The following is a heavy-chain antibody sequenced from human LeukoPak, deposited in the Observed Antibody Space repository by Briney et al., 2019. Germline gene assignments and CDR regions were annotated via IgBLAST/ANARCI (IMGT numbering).Heavy chain of an antibody. Sequence: PGGSLRLSCVASGFTFSNYAMHWVRQTPGKGLEYVSGINSNGGSTQYAYSVKGRFTISRENSKHTLYLQMGSLRTEDMAVYYCASQSYARFDPWGQGTLVTVSS. CDR2: INSNGGST. CDR3: ASQSYARFDP. D-gene: IGHD3-16*01. CDR1: GFTFSNYA. J-gene: IGHJ5*02. V-gene: IGHV3-64*01.